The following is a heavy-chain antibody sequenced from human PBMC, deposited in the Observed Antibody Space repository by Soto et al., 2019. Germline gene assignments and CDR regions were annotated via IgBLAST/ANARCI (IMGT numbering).Heavy chain of an antibody. Sequence: EGQLLESGGGLLQPGGSLRLSCAASTLTFSTYVMSWVRQAPGKGLEWVSSISGHGANTYYADSVKGRCTISRDNSKNPLYMQLNSLRADDTAVYYCALGSGWYNFDYWGQGTLVTVSS. CDR2: ISGHGANT. V-gene: IGHV3-23*01. CDR1: TLTFSTYV. CDR3: ALGSGWYNFDY. J-gene: IGHJ4*02. D-gene: IGHD6-19*01.